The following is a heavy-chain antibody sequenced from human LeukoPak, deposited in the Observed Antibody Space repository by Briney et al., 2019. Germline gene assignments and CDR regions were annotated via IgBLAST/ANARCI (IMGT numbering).Heavy chain of an antibody. CDR1: GGSISSSSYY. V-gene: IGHV4-39*07. CDR2: IYYSGST. D-gene: IGHD2-15*01. Sequence: SETLSLTCTVSGGSISSSSYYWGWIRQPPGKGLEWIGSIYYSGSTYYNPSLKSRVTISVDTSKNQFSLKLSSVTAADTAVYYCARVPGYCSGGSCPYYFDYWGQGTLVTVSS. J-gene: IGHJ4*02. CDR3: ARVPGYCSGGSCPYYFDY.